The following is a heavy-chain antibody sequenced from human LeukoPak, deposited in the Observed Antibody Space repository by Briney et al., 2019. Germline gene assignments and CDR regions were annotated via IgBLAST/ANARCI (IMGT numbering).Heavy chain of an antibody. Sequence: TSETLSLTCTVSGYSISSGYYWGWIRQPPGKGLEWIGSIHHSGSTYYNPSLKSRVTISVDTSKNQFSLKLSSVTAADTAVYYCARVVEGMPGVGYCSGGSCYSPTYYFDYWGQGTLVTVSS. D-gene: IGHD2-15*01. J-gene: IGHJ4*02. V-gene: IGHV4-38-2*02. CDR3: ARVVEGMPGVGYCSGGSCYSPTYYFDY. CDR1: GYSISSGYY. CDR2: IHHSGST.